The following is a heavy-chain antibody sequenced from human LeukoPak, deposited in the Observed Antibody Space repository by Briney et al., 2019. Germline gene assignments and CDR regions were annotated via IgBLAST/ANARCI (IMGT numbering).Heavy chain of an antibody. J-gene: IGHJ4*02. CDR1: GFTYSSYA. CDR3: AKEGNTPVLPVDY. D-gene: IGHD1-14*01. Sequence: GGSLRLSCAATGFTYSSYAMSWVRQAPGRGLAGVSAISGSGGSTYYADSVKGRFTISRDNSKNTLYLQMNSLRAEDTAVYYCAKEGNTPVLPVDYWGQGTLVTVSS. CDR2: ISGSGGST. V-gene: IGHV3-23*01.